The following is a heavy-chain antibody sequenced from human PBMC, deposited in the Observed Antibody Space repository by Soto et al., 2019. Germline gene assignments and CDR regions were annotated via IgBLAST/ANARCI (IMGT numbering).Heavy chain of an antibody. CDR1: GFTFSSYA. V-gene: IGHV3-23*01. D-gene: IGHD3-3*01. CDR3: AKFGYYDFWSGYSHFDY. Sequence: PGGPLRLSCAASGFTFSSYAMSWVRQAPGKGLEWVSAISGSGGSTYYADSVKGRFTISRDNSKNTLYLQMNSLRAEDTAVYYCAKFGYYDFWSGYSHFDYWGQGTLVTVSS. J-gene: IGHJ4*02. CDR2: ISGSGGST.